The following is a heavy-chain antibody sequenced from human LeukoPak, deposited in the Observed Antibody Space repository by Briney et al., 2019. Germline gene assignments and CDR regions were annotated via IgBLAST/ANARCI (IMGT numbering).Heavy chain of an antibody. CDR1: GFTFSDYY. J-gene: IGHJ4*02. D-gene: IGHD2-15*01. CDR3: ARGLSGSCYDY. V-gene: IGHV3-11*06. Sequence: GGSLRLSCAASGFTFSDYYMSWIRQAPGKGLEWVSYISSSSSYTNYADSVKSRFTISRDNAKNSLYLQMNSLRAEDTAVYYCARGLSGSCYDYWGQGTLVTVSS. CDR2: ISSSSSYT.